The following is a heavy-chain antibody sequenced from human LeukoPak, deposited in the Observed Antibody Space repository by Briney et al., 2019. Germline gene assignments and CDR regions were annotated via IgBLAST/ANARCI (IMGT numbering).Heavy chain of an antibody. CDR1: GGSISSYY. J-gene: IGHJ4*02. D-gene: IGHD3-10*01. CDR3: ASYRTPYYGSGSYYNGFDY. Sequence: PSETLSLTCTVSGGSISSYYWSWIRQPPGKGLEWIGYIYYSGSTNYNPSLKSRVTISVDTSKNQFSLKLSSVTAADTAVYYCASYRTPYYGSGSYYNGFDYWGQGTLVTVSS. CDR2: IYYSGST. V-gene: IGHV4-59*01.